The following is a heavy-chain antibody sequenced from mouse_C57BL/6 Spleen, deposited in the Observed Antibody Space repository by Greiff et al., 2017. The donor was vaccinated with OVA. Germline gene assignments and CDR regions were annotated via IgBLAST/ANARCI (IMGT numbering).Heavy chain of an antibody. Sequence: EVQRVESGGGLVKPGGSLKLSCAASGFNFSSYTMSWVRQTPEKRLEWVATISGGGGNTKYPDSVKGRFTISRDNSKNTLYLQMSSLRSEDTAVYYCARQGYSNYFDYWGQGTTLTVSS. J-gene: IGHJ2*01. CDR2: ISGGGGNT. D-gene: IGHD2-5*01. CDR1: GFNFSSYT. V-gene: IGHV5-9*04. CDR3: ARQGYSNYFDY.